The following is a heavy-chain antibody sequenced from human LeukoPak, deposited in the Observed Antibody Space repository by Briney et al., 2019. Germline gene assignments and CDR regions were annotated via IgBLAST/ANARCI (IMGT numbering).Heavy chain of an antibody. V-gene: IGHV7-4-1*02. CDR3: ARHDNDDDFDY. CDR1: GYTFTRHA. D-gene: IGHD3-16*01. CDR2: INMYTANP. J-gene: IGHJ4*02. Sequence: WASVKVSCKASGYTFTRHAINWLRQAPGQGLEWMGWINMYTANPAYAQGFTERFVFSLDTSVTTAYLQISNLKTEDTAVYYCARHDNDDDFDYWGQGTLVTVSS.